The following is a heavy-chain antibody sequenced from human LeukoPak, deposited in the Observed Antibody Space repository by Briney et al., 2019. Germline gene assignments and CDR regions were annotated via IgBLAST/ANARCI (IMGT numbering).Heavy chain of an antibody. CDR2: IYYSGST. V-gene: IGHV4-59*01. CDR3: ARESQCRSTSCYPTWFDP. J-gene: IGHJ5*02. D-gene: IGHD2-2*01. CDR1: GGSISSYY. Sequence: PETLSLTCTVSGGSISSYYWSWIRQPPGKGLEWIGYIYYSGSTSYNPSLRSRVTISVDTSKNEFSLKLNSVTAADTAVYYCARESQCRSTSCYPTWFDPWGQGTLVTVSS.